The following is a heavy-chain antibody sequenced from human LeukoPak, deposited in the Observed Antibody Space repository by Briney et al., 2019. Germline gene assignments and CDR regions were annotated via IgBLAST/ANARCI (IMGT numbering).Heavy chain of an antibody. CDR2: INTDGSSR. Sequence: SGGALILSCAASGFTFSRYWMHWVRQAPGKGLVWVSHINTDGSSRSYADSVKGRFTISRDNAKNTLYLQMNSLRAEDTAVYYCALPPTPYYYYGMDVWGQGTTVTVSS. CDR1: GFTFSRYW. V-gene: IGHV3-74*01. D-gene: IGHD2-15*01. J-gene: IGHJ6*02. CDR3: ALPPTPYYYYGMDV.